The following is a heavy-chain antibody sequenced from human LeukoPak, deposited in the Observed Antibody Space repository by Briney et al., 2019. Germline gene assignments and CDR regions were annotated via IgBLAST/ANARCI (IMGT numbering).Heavy chain of an antibody. CDR2: INHSGST. J-gene: IGHJ6*02. Sequence: SETLSLTCAVYGGSCSGYYWSWIRQPPGQGLEWIGEINHSGSTNDNPSLKSRVTISVDTSKNQFSLKLSSVTAADTAVYYCARGQNIVATSYYYGMDVWGQGTTVTVSS. CDR3: ARGQNIVATSYYYGMDV. V-gene: IGHV4-34*01. D-gene: IGHD5-12*01. CDR1: GGSCSGYY.